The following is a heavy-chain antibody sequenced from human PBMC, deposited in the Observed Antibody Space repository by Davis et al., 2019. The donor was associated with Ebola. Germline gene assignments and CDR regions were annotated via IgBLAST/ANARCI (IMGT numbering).Heavy chain of an antibody. CDR1: GFTFSSYS. V-gene: IGHV3-21*01. J-gene: IGHJ6*02. CDR3: AKETIVTVATAMATLDYYYGMDV. CDR2: ISSSSSYI. D-gene: IGHD5-18*01. Sequence: GGSLRLSCAASGFTFSSYSMNWVRQAPGKGLEWVSSISSSSSYIYYADSVKGRFTISRDNSKNTLYLQMNSLRAEDTAVYYCAKETIVTVATAMATLDYYYGMDVWGQGTTVTVSS.